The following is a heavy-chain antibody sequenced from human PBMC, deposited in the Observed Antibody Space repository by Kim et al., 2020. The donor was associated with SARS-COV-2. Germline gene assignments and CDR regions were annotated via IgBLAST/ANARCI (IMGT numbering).Heavy chain of an antibody. D-gene: IGHD3-16*01. Sequence: AKHAGSVKGRIIISRENAKRSFSLQMNNLTVEDTAVYYCVRNGAGGGGMDVWGQGTTVTVSS. J-gene: IGHJ6*02. CDR3: VRNGAGGGGMDV. CDR2: A. V-gene: IGHV3-13*01.